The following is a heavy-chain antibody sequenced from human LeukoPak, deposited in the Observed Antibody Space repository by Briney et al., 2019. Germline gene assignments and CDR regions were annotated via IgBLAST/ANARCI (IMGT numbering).Heavy chain of an antibody. D-gene: IGHD6-19*01. J-gene: IGHJ3*02. V-gene: IGHV3-30*03. CDR3: ARGSSGWYFGAFDI. Sequence: GGPLRLSCAASGFTFSSYGMHWVRQAPGKGLEWVAVISYDGSNKYYADSVKGRFTISRDSSKNTLYLQMNSLRAEDTAVYYCARGSSGWYFGAFDIWGQGTMVTVSS. CDR2: ISYDGSNK. CDR1: GFTFSSYG.